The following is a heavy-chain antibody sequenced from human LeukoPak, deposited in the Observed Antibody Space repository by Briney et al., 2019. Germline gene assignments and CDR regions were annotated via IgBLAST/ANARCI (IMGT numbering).Heavy chain of an antibody. D-gene: IGHD3-22*01. CDR3: AKDTREIVVHKVYAFDI. Sequence: GGSLRLSCAASGFTFSSYAMSWVRQAPGKGLEWVSAISGSGGSTYYADSVKGRFTISRDNSKNTLYLQMNSLRAEDAAVYYCAKDTREIVVHKVYAFDIWGQGTMVTVSS. V-gene: IGHV3-23*01. J-gene: IGHJ3*02. CDR2: ISGSGGST. CDR1: GFTFSSYA.